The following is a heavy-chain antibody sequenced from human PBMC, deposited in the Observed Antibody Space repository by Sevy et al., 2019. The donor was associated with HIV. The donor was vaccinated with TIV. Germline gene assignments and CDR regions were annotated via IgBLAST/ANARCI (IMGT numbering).Heavy chain of an antibody. Sequence: GGSLRLSCAASGFTFSTYGMHWVRQAPGKGLEWVAVIWLDGSNTYYADSVKGRFTISRDIAKNTLNLQMNSLRAEDTAVYYCARDLEFYDYGDYGPAFMPDYWGQGTLVTVSS. CDR2: IWLDGSNT. CDR1: GFTFSTYG. CDR3: ARDLEFYDYGDYGPAFMPDY. V-gene: IGHV3-33*01. J-gene: IGHJ4*02. D-gene: IGHD3-16*01.